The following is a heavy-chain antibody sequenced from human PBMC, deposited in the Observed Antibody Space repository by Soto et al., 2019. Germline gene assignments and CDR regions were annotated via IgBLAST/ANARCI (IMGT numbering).Heavy chain of an antibody. CDR1: GFTFSSYG. J-gene: IGHJ3*02. D-gene: IGHD6-13*01. V-gene: IGHV3-33*01. CDR2: IWYDGSNK. CDR3: ARGPLEAAADLDAFDI. Sequence: GGSLRLSCAASGFTFSSYGMHWVRQAPGKGLEWVAVIWYDGSNKYYADSVKGRFTISRDNSKNTLYLQMNSLRAEDTAVYYCARGPLEAAADLDAFDIWGQGTMVTVSS.